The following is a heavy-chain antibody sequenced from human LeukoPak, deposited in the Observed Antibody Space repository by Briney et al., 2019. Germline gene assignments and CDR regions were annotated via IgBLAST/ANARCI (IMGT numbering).Heavy chain of an antibody. CDR3: AGDSSSGWYRSAGFDY. Sequence: SETLSLTCTVSGGSISSYYWSWIRQPPGKGLEWIGYIYYTGSTNYNPSLKSRVTISVDTSRNQFSLKLSSVTAADTAVYYCAGDSSSGWYRSAGFDYWGQGTLVTVSS. V-gene: IGHV4-59*01. CDR1: GGSISSYY. D-gene: IGHD6-19*01. CDR2: IYYTGST. J-gene: IGHJ4*02.